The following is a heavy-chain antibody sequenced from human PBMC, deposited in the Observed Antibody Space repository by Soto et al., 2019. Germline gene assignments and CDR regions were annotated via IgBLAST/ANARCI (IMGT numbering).Heavy chain of an antibody. CDR2: IYYSGST. V-gene: IGHV4-31*03. CDR3: ARYVLGYYGMDV. J-gene: IGHJ6*02. CDR1: GGSISSGGYY. D-gene: IGHD3-16*01. Sequence: QVQLQESGPGLVKPSQTLSLTCTVSGGSISSGGYYWRWIRQHPGKGLEWIGYIYYSGSTYYNPSLKSRVTISVDTSKNQFSLKLSSVTAADTAVYYCARYVLGYYGMDVWGQGTTVTVSS.